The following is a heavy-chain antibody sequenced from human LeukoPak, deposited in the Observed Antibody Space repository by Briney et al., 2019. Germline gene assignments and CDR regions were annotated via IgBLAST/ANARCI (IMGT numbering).Heavy chain of an antibody. Sequence: GGSLRLSCAASGFTFSSYAMSWVRQAPGKGLEWVSAISGSGGSTYYADSVKGRFTISRDNAKNSLCLQMNSLRAEDTAVYYCARDGPDYGYYFDYWGQGTLVTVSS. D-gene: IGHD4-17*01. CDR1: GFTFSSYA. CDR2: ISGSGGST. J-gene: IGHJ4*02. V-gene: IGHV3-23*01. CDR3: ARDGPDYGYYFDY.